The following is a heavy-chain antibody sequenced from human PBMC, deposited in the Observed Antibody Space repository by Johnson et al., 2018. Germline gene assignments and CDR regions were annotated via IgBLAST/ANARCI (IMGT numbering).Heavy chain of an antibody. D-gene: IGHD2-15*01. CDR3: VKIWGDCSGRRGNYDMDV. J-gene: IGHJ6*03. V-gene: IGHV3-9*01. CDR1: GFNFDEYA. CDR2: ISWNSGNI. Sequence: VQLVESGGGLVQPGRSLRLSCVASGFNFDEYAMQWVRQVPGKGLECVSGISWNSGNIDYAESVKGRFTISRDTAQNSLFLQMNSLRTEDTAVYHCVKIWGDCSGRRGNYDMDVGGQGTTGTVSS.